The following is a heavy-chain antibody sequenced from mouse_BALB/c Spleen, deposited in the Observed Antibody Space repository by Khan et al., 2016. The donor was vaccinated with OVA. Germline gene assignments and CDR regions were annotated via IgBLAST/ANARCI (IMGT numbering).Heavy chain of an antibody. CDR2: IDPFNGSP. CDR1: GYSFTTFY. V-gene: IGHV1S135*01. J-gene: IGHJ3*01. D-gene: IGHD1-1*01. CDR3: ARHGTSSWFAY. Sequence: EVQLQESGPELMKPGASVKISCKASGYSFTTFYIHWVKQSHGKSLEWIGYIDPFNGSPTYNQKFKGKATSTVDISSSPAYMHLSSLASEDSAVYYCARHGTSSWFAYWGQGTLVTVSA.